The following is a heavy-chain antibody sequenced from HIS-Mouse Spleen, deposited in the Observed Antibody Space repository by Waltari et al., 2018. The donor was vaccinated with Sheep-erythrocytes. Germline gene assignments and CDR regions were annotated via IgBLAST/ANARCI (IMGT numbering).Heavy chain of an antibody. CDR2: IKSKTDGRTT. Sequence: EVQLVESGGGLVKPGGSLRLSCAASGFTFSNAWMSWVRQAPGKGLEGVGRIKSKTDGRTTDYAAPVKGRFTISRDDSKNTLYLQMNSLKTEDTAVYYCTTDLYYDFWSGSKYFDYWGQGTLVTVSS. J-gene: IGHJ4*02. V-gene: IGHV3-15*01. CDR1: GFTFSNAW. CDR3: TTDLYYDFWSGSKYFDY. D-gene: IGHD3-3*01.